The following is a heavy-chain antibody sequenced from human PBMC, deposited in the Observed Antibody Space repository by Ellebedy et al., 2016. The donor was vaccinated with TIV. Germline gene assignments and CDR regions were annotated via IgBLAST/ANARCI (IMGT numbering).Heavy chain of an antibody. CDR2: IYHSGST. J-gene: IGHJ4*02. CDR1: GGSFSGYY. V-gene: IGHV4-38-2*01. CDR3: ARTVSEWGGSYFDY. D-gene: IGHD1-26*01. Sequence: SETLSLTCAVYGGSFSGYYWGWIRQPPGKGLEWIGTIYHSGSTYYNPSLKSRVTISVDTSKNQFSLKLSSVTAADTAVYYCARTVSEWGGSYFDYWGQGTLVTVSS.